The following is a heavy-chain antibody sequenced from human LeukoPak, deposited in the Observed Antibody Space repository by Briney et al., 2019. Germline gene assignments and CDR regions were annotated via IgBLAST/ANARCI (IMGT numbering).Heavy chain of an antibody. CDR1: GGSLSSGGYS. V-gene: IGHV4-30-2*01. CDR2: IYHSGST. CDR3: ASSLSGAYYFDY. D-gene: IGHD2-15*01. J-gene: IGHJ4*02. Sequence: SQTLSLTCAVSGGSLSSGGYSWSWLRQPPGTGLEWIGYIYHSGSTYYNPSLKSRVTISVDRSKNQFSLKLSSVTAADTAVYYCASSLSGAYYFDYWGQGTLVTGSS.